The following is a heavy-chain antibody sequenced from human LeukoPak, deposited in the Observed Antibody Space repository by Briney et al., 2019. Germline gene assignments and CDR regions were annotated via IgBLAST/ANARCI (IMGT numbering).Heavy chain of an antibody. J-gene: IGHJ4*02. V-gene: IGHV1-46*01. CDR3: ARERYRDSSPQDFDY. CDR1: GYTFSNYY. Sequence: ASVKVSCKTSGYTFSNYYIHWVRQAPGQGLEWMGTINPSSGSPSYAQKLQGRVTMTRDMSTSTVYMELSSLRSEDTAVYYCARERYRDSSPQDFDYWGQGTLVTVSS. D-gene: IGHD6-13*01. CDR2: INPSSGSP.